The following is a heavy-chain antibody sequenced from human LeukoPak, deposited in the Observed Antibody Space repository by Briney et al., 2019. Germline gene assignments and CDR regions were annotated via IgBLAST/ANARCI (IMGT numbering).Heavy chain of an antibody. D-gene: IGHD6-6*01. CDR2: IYPGDSDT. CDR1: GYSFTSYW. J-gene: IGHJ3*02. CDR3: ARHQQPGIAARHAFDI. Sequence: GESLKISCKGSGYSFTSYWIGWVRQKPGKGLEWMGIIYPGDSDTRYSLSFQGQVTISADKSISTAYLQWSSLKASDTAMYYCARHQQPGIAARHAFDIWGQGTMVTVSS. V-gene: IGHV5-51*01.